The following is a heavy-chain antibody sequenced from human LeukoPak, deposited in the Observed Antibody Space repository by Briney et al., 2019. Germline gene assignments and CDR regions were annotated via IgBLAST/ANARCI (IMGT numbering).Heavy chain of an antibody. V-gene: IGHV3-30-3*01. CDR1: GFTFSNYA. CDR2: ISYDGSNK. Sequence: SGGSLRLSCAASGFTFSNYAMHWVRQAPGTGLEWVAVISYDGSNKYYADSVKGRFTVSRDNSKNTLYLQMNSLRAEDTAVYYCAIKTRHTSGTYLAHFDYWGQGTLVTVSS. D-gene: IGHD3-10*01. CDR3: AIKTRHTSGTYLAHFDY. J-gene: IGHJ4*02.